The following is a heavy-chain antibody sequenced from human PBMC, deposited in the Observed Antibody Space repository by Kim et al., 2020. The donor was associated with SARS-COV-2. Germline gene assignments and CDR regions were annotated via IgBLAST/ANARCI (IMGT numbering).Heavy chain of an antibody. J-gene: IGHJ5*02. CDR3: AREISAAGGGFDP. D-gene: IGHD6-13*01. V-gene: IGHV4-31*03. Sequence: SETLSLTCTVSGGSISSGGYYWSWIRQHPGKGLEWIGYIYYSGSTYYNPSLKSRVTISVDTSKNQFSLKLSSVTAADTAVYYCAREISAAGGGFDPWGQGTLVTVSS. CDR1: GGSISSGGYY. CDR2: IYYSGST.